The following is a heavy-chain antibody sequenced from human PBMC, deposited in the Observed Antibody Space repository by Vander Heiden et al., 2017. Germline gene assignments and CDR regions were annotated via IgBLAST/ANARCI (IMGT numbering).Heavy chain of an antibody. V-gene: IGHV3-33*01. J-gene: IGHJ2*01. D-gene: IGHD1-26*01. CDR1: GFTFTTYA. Sequence: QVQLVESGGGVFQPGRSLRLSCAASGFTFTTYAMHWVRQAAGKGLEWVAIIRYDGSNKYYADSVKGRFTISRDTANNTLYLQMNSLRVEDTAVYYCARDRGTRHWYFDFWGRGTLVTVSS. CDR2: IRYDGSNK. CDR3: ARDRGTRHWYFDF.